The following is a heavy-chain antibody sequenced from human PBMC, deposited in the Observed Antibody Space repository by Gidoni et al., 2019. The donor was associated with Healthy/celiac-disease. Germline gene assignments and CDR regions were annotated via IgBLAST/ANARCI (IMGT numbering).Heavy chain of an antibody. Sequence: QVQLQESGPGLVKPSETLSLTCTVSGYSISSGYYWCWIRQPPWKGLEWIGSIYHSGSTYYNPSLKRRVTISVDTSKNQFSLKLSSVTAADTAVYYCARDLDSGYDNAYWGQGTLVTVSS. V-gene: IGHV4-38-2*02. J-gene: IGHJ4*02. CDR2: IYHSGST. CDR1: GYSISSGYY. CDR3: ARDLDSGYDNAY. D-gene: IGHD5-12*01.